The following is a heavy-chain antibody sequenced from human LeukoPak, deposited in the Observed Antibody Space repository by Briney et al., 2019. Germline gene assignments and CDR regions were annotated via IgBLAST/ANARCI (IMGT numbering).Heavy chain of an antibody. Sequence: GSLRLSCAASGFTFDNYAMTWVRQGPGKGLEWIATISGSGGSTYYADSVKGRFTTSRDNAKNSLYLQMNSLRPEDTALYYCTKDSVAMVTTSDYWGQGTLVTVSS. V-gene: IGHV3-23*01. J-gene: IGHJ4*02. CDR2: ISGSGGST. D-gene: IGHD5-18*01. CDR1: GFTFDNYA. CDR3: TKDSVAMVTTSDY.